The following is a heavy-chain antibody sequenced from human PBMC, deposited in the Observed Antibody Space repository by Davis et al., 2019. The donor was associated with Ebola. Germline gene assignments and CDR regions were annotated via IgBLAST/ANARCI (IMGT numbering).Heavy chain of an antibody. J-gene: IGHJ5*02. CDR3: ARHPLAADFLFPGWFDP. Sequence: PGGSLRLSCTVSGGSISSYYWSWIRQPPGKGLEWIGYIYYSGSTNYNPSLKSRVTISVDTSKNQFSLKLSSVTAADTAVYYCARHPLAADFLFPGWFDPWGQGTLVTVSS. CDR1: GGSISSYY. D-gene: IGHD2-15*01. V-gene: IGHV4-59*08. CDR2: IYYSGST.